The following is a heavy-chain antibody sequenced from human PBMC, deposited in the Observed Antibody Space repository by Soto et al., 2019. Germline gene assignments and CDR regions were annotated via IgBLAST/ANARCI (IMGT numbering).Heavy chain of an antibody. CDR2: IYHSGST. Sequence: QVQLQESGPGLVKPSGTLSLTCGVFGGSISNSNWWTWVRQPPGKGLEWIGEIYHSGSTNYNSSLMSRVTISLDKPNNQFSLKLSHVTAADTAVYYCAHRPIVGAAIWGQGTLVTVSS. V-gene: IGHV4-4*02. D-gene: IGHD1-26*01. CDR3: AHRPIVGAAI. CDR1: GGSISNSNW. J-gene: IGHJ4*02.